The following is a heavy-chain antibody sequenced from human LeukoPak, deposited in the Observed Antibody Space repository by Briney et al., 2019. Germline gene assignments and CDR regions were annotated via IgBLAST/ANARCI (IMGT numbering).Heavy chain of an antibody. J-gene: IGHJ4*02. V-gene: IGHV1-69*01. CDR1: GGTLSTYA. Sequence: ASVKVSCKASGGTLSTYAISWVRQAPGQGLDWMGGIIPLFGTAHYAQKFQGRVTITADESTRTAYMELSSLRSDDTAVYYCARVWGQGSSGYYPFWGQGTLVTVSS. D-gene: IGHD3-22*01. CDR2: IIPLFGTA. CDR3: ARVWGQGSSGYYPF.